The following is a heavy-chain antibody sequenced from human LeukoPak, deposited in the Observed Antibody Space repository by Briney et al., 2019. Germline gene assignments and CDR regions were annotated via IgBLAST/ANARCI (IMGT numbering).Heavy chain of an antibody. J-gene: IGHJ3*01. D-gene: IGHD3/OR15-3a*01. CDR3: ARRRLNFDFYDV. V-gene: IGHV4-39*01. Sequence: PSLKSRVTISVDTSKNQFSLDLSSATAADTAVYYCARRRLNFDFYDVWGQGTRVTVSS.